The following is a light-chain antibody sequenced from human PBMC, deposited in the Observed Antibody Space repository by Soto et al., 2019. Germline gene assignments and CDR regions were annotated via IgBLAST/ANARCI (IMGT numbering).Light chain of an antibody. CDR1: QSISNW. V-gene: IGKV1-5*03. CDR3: QQYNTFPWT. J-gene: IGKJ1*01. CDR2: MAS. Sequence: DIQMTQSPSTLSASVGDRVTITCRASQSISNWLAWYQQKPGNAPKLLIYMASTLENGVPPRFRGSGSGTQFTLPINSLQPDDFATYYCQQYNTFPWTFGQGARVQI.